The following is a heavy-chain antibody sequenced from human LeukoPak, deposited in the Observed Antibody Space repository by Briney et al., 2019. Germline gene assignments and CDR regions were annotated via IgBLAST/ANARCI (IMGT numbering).Heavy chain of an antibody. J-gene: IGHJ5*02. CDR2: ISSTGNSI. Sequence: GGSLRLSCAASGFTFVNHALSWIRQAPGKGPEWVAYISSTGNSIFYADSVKGRFTISRDHAKNSLSLQLNSLRAEDTAVYYCAKGGIRYGYWFDHWGQGTLVTVSS. V-gene: IGHV3-11*01. CDR3: AKGGIRYGYWFDH. D-gene: IGHD3-10*01. CDR1: GFTFVNHA.